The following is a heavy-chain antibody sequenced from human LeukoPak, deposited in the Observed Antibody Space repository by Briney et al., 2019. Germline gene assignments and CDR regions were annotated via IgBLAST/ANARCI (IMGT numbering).Heavy chain of an antibody. CDR1: GYTFTGYY. Sequence: ASVKVSCKASGYTFTGYYMHWVRQAPGQGLEWMGRINPNSGGTNYAQKFQGRVTMTRDTSISTAYMELSRLRSDDTAAYYCARVDWTYYFDYWGQGTLVTVSS. CDR2: INPNSGGT. D-gene: IGHD1-1*01. CDR3: ARVDWTYYFDY. V-gene: IGHV1-2*06. J-gene: IGHJ4*02.